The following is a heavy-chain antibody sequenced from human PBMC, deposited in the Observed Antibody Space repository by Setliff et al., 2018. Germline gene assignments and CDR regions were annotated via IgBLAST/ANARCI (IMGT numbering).Heavy chain of an antibody. D-gene: IGHD1-26*01. CDR1: GGTFSDYH. CDR3: TRAYSGSHDY. Sequence: SETLSLTCAAYGGTFSDYHWTWIRQSPEKGLEWIGEINHRGSTNYNPSLKSRVTMSVDKSRNQFSLRLTSVTAADTAIYYCTRAYSGSHDYWGQGTLVTVSS. CDR2: INHRGST. J-gene: IGHJ4*02. V-gene: IGHV4-34*01.